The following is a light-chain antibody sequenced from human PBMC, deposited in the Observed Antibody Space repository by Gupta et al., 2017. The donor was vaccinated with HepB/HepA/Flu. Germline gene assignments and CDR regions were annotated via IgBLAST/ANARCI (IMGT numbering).Light chain of an antibody. V-gene: IGKV1-5*03. CDR2: KAS. J-gene: IGKJ1*01. CDR1: QSISSW. Sequence: TLSASVGDRVTITCRASQSISSWLAWYQQKPGKAPKILIYKASSLESGVPSRFSGSGSGTEFTLTISSLQPDDFATYYCQQYNSYPWTFGQGTKVEIK. CDR3: QQYNSYPWT.